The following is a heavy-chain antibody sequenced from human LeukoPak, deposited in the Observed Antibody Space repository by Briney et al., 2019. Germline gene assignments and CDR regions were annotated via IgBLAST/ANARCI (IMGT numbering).Heavy chain of an antibody. CDR2: IYYSGGT. V-gene: IGHV4-59*13. J-gene: IGHJ4*02. CDR3: ARGVSGSYVFDS. D-gene: IGHD3-16*01. CDR1: GGSISSYH. Sequence: SETLSLTCTVSGGSISSYHWSWIRQPPGKGLEWIGYIYYSGGTNYNPSLKSRVSISVDTPKNQFCLKLNSVTAADTAAYYCARGVSGSYVFDSWGQGTLVTVSS.